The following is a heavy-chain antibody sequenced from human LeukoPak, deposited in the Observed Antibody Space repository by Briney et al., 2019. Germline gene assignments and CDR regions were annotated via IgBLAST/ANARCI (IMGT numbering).Heavy chain of an antibody. CDR3: ARKYCSGGYCYSNFDY. CDR1: GFTFRNYA. CDR2: ISSSGSTI. V-gene: IGHV3-48*03. J-gene: IGHJ4*02. D-gene: IGHD2-15*01. Sequence: GGSLRLSCAGSGFTFRNYAMNWVRQAPGTGLEWVSYISSSGSTIYYADSVKGRFTISRDNAKNSLYLQMNSLRAEDTAVYYCARKYCSGGYCYSNFDYWGQGTLVTVSS.